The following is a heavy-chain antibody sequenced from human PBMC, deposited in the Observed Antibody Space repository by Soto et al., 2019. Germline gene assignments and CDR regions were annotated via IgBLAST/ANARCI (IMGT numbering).Heavy chain of an antibody. Sequence: ASVKVSCKASGYIFTAYSIHWLRQAPGQGLEWLGIINSGSGFTTYSQKFQGRVTMTRDTSTSTAYMELSSLRSEDTAVYYCVRRHVSATGIDWFDPWGQGTLVTVSS. CDR3: VRRHVSATGIDWFDP. CDR1: GYIFTAYS. CDR2: INSGSGFT. D-gene: IGHD6-13*01. V-gene: IGHV1-46*01. J-gene: IGHJ5*02.